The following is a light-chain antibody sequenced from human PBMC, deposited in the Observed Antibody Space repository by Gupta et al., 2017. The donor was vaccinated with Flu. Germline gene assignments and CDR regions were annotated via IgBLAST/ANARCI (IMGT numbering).Light chain of an antibody. V-gene: IGLV2-14*01. CDR3: SSYTSSSTLV. CDR2: EVS. J-gene: IGLJ3*02. CDR1: SSDVSGYNY. Sequence: QSALTQPASVSGSPGQSIPISCTGTSSDVSGYNYVSWYHQHPGKAPKVMICEVSNRPSGVSYRFSGSKSGNTASLTISGLQAEDEADYYCSSYTSSSTLVFGGGTKLTVL.